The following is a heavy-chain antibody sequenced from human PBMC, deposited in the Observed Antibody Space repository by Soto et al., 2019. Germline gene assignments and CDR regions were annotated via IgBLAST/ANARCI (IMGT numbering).Heavy chain of an antibody. Sequence: EVQLVESGGGLVKPGGSLRLSCAASGFTFSSYSMNWVRQAPGKGLEWVSSISSSSSYIYYADSVKGRFTISRDNAKNSLYLQMNSLRAEDTAVYYCARHGKQLVQTGHYYYYMDVWGKGTTVTVSS. CDR1: GFTFSSYS. V-gene: IGHV3-21*01. CDR3: ARHGKQLVQTGHYYYYMDV. CDR2: ISSSSSYI. D-gene: IGHD6-13*01. J-gene: IGHJ6*03.